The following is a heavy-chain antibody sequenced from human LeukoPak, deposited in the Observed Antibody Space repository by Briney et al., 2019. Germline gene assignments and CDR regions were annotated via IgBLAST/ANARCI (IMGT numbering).Heavy chain of an antibody. Sequence: GESLKISCKGSGYSFTNYWIGWVRQMPGKGLEWMGIIYPDDSDTRYSPSFQGQVTISADKSISTAYLQRSSLKASDTAMYYCARRSGYSNSWYYFDYWGQGTLVTVSS. V-gene: IGHV5-51*01. D-gene: IGHD6-13*01. CDR3: ARRSGYSNSWYYFDY. CDR2: IYPDDSDT. CDR1: GYSFTNYW. J-gene: IGHJ4*02.